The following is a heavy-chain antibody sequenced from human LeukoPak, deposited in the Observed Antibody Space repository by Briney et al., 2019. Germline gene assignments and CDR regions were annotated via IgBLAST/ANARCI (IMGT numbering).Heavy chain of an antibody. V-gene: IGHV1-3*01. CDR3: ARENQYNWNDYAFDI. CDR2: INAGNGNI. J-gene: IGHJ3*02. CDR1: GYTFTSYA. Sequence: ASVKVSCKASGYTFTSYAMHWVRQAPGQRLEWMGWINAGNGNIKYSQKFQGRVTITRDTSASTAYMELSSLRSEDTAVYYCARENQYNWNDYAFDIWGQGTMVTVSS. D-gene: IGHD1-1*01.